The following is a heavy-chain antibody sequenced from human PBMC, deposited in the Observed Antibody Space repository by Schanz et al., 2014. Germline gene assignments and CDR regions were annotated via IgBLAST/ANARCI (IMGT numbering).Heavy chain of an antibody. CDR3: ARDLISSGWYG. CDR1: GVTFSSYA. V-gene: IGHV3-21*04. Sequence: EVQLLESGGGFVQPGGSLRLSCVASGVTFSSYAMSWVRQAPGKGLEWVSSISSSSSYISYADSVKGRFTISRDNAKNSLYLQMNSLRVEDTAVYYCARDLISSGWYGWGQGTLVTVSS. CDR2: ISSSSSYI. D-gene: IGHD6-19*01. J-gene: IGHJ4*02.